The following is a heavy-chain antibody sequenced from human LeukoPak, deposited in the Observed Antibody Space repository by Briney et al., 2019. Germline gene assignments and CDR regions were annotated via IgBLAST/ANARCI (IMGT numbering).Heavy chain of an antibody. CDR3: AKDSPITTIDY. D-gene: IGHD1-14*01. Sequence: GGSLRLSCAASGFTFSSYGMHWVRQAPGKGLEWVAVIWYDGSNKYYADSVKGRFTISRDNSKNTLYLQMNSLRAEDTAVYYCAKDSPITTIDYWGQGTLVTVSS. CDR2: IWYDGSNK. CDR1: GFTFSSYG. J-gene: IGHJ4*02. V-gene: IGHV3-30*02.